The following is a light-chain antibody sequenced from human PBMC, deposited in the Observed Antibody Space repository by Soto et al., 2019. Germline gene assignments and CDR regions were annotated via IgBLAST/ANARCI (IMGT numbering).Light chain of an antibody. CDR1: QSVSSY. Sequence: EIVLTQSPATLSLSPGERATLSCRASQSVSSYLAWYQQKPGQAPRLLIYDASNRATGIPARFSGSGSGTDFTPTISSLEPEDFAFYYCQQRSNWLTFGQGTRLEIK. V-gene: IGKV3-11*01. CDR2: DAS. CDR3: QQRSNWLT. J-gene: IGKJ5*01.